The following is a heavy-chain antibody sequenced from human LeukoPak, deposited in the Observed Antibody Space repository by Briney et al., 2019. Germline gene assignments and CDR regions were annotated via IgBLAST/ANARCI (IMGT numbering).Heavy chain of an antibody. J-gene: IGHJ6*02. D-gene: IGHD2-2*01. CDR2: IYYSGST. V-gene: IGHV4-59*08. Sequence: KPSETLSLTCTVSGGSISSYYWSWIRQPPGKGLEWIGYIYYSGSTNYNPSLKSRVTISVDTSKNQFSLKLSSVTAADTAVYYCARPYRPGYYYGMDVWGQGTTVTVSS. CDR3: ARPYRPGYYYGMDV. CDR1: GGSISSYY.